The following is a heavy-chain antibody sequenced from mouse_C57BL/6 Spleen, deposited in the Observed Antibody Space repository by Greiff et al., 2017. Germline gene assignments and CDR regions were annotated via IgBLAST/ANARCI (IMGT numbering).Heavy chain of an antibody. V-gene: IGHV1-82*01. CDR3: ARVGGSSHAMDY. D-gene: IGHD1-1*01. J-gene: IGHJ4*01. CDR2: IYPGDGDT. CDR1: GYAFSSSW. Sequence: QVQLQQSGPELVKPGASVKISCKASGYAFSSSWMNWVKQRPGKGLEWIGRIYPGDGDTNYNGKFKGKATLTADKSSSTAYMQLSSLTSEDSAVYFCARVGGSSHAMDYWGQGTSVTVSS.